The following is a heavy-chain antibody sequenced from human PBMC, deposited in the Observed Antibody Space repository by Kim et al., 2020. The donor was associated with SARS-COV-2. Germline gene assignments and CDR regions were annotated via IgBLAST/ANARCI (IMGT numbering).Heavy chain of an antibody. D-gene: IGHD2-2*01. CDR1: GGSFSGYY. CDR3: ARSFYCSSTSCYAKPFDY. J-gene: IGHJ4*02. Sequence: SETLSLTCAVYGGSFSGYYWSWIRQPPGKGLEWIGEINHSGSTNYNPSLKSRVTISVDTSKNQFSLKLSSVTAADTAVYYCARSFYCSSTSCYAKPFDYWGQGTLVTVSS. V-gene: IGHV4-34*01. CDR2: INHSGST.